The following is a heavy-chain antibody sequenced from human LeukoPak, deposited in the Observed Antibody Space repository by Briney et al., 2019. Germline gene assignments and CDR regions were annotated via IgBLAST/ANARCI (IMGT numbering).Heavy chain of an antibody. CDR1: GGSISSYY. J-gene: IGHJ4*02. V-gene: IGHV4-59*01. CDR2: TYYSGST. Sequence: PSETLSLTCTVSGGSISSYYWSWIRQPPGKGLEWIGYTYYSGSTNYNPSLKSRVTISVDTSKNQFSLKLSSVTAADTAVYYCARGGFYYDSSGYPYYFDYWGQGTLVTVSS. CDR3: ARGGFYYDSSGYPYYFDY. D-gene: IGHD3-22*01.